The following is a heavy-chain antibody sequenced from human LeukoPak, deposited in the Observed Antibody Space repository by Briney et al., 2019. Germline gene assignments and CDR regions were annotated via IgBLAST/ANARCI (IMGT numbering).Heavy chain of an antibody. Sequence: SETLSLTCTVSGGSISSYYWSWIRQPPGKGLEWIGYIYYSGSTNYNPSLKSRVTISVDTSKNQFSLKLSSVTAADTAVYYCATLSRDITMVRGGLVYWGQGTLVTVSS. CDR3: ATLSRDITMVRGGLVY. V-gene: IGHV4-59*01. J-gene: IGHJ4*02. D-gene: IGHD3-10*01. CDR1: GGSISSYY. CDR2: IYYSGST.